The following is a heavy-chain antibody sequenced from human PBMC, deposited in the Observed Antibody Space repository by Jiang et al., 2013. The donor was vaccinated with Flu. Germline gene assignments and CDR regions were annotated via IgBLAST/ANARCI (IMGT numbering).Heavy chain of an antibody. CDR2: IYYSGST. J-gene: IGHJ4*02. CDR3: ARSGYSSGWYYWY. V-gene: IGHV4-39*01. D-gene: IGHD6-19*01. Sequence: SIYYSGSTYYNPSLKSRVTISVDTSKNQFSLKLSSVTAADTAVYYCARSGYSSGWYYWYWGQGTLVTVSS.